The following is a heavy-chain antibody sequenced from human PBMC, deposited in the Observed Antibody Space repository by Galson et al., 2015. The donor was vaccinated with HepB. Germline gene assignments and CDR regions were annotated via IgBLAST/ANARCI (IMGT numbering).Heavy chain of an antibody. J-gene: IGHJ4*02. CDR2: ISAYNGNT. CDR3: ARDRYYDSSGYYYHFDY. Sequence: SVKVSCKASGYTFTSYGISWVRQAPGQGLEWMGWISAYNGNTNYAQKLQGRVTMTTDTSTSTAYMELRSLRSDDTAVYYCARDRYYDSSGYYYHFDYWGQGTLVTVSS. V-gene: IGHV1-18*01. CDR1: GYTFTSYG. D-gene: IGHD3-22*01.